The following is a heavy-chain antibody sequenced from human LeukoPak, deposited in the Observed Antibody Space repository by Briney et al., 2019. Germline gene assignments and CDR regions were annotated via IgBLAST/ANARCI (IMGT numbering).Heavy chain of an antibody. CDR1: GGSISSGDYY. D-gene: IGHD6-13*01. CDR3: ATRGYGSTWHSQN. Sequence: SETLSLTCTVSGGSISSGDYYWSWIRQHPGKGLEWIGYIYYSGNTYYNPSLKSRVTISVDTSKNQFSLKLSPVTDADTAVYYCATRGYGSTWHSQNWGQGTLVTVSS. CDR2: IYYSGNT. J-gene: IGHJ4*02. V-gene: IGHV4-31*03.